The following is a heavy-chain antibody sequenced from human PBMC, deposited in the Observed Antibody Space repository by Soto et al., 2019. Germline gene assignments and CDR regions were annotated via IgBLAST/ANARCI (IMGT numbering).Heavy chain of an antibody. V-gene: IGHV1-18*01. CDR3: ARGRGYYGDYSGRAFDI. D-gene: IGHD4-17*01. CDR1: GYTFTSYG. J-gene: IGHJ3*02. CDR2: ISAYNGNT. Sequence: QVQLVQSGAEVKKPGASVKVSCKASGYTFTSYGISWVRQAPGQGLEWMGWISAYNGNTNYAQKLQVRVTMTTDTSTSTAYMELRSLRSDDTAVYYCARGRGYYGDYSGRAFDIWGQGTMVTVSS.